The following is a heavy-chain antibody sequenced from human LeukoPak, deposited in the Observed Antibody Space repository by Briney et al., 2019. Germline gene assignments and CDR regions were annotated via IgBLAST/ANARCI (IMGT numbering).Heavy chain of an antibody. CDR1: GYTFTGYY. J-gene: IGHJ4*02. CDR3: ARAGWAGTTLPFDY. CDR2: INPNSGGT. D-gene: IGHD1-1*01. V-gene: IGHV1-2*02. Sequence: ASVKVSCKASGYTFTGYYMHWVRQAPGQGLEWMGWINPNSGGTNYAQKFQGRVTMTRDTSTSTAYMELRSLRSDDTAVYYCARAGWAGTTLPFDYWGQGTLVTVSS.